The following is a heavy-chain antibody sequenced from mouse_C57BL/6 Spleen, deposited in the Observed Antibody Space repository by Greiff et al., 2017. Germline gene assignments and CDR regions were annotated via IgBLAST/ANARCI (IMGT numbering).Heavy chain of an antibody. Sequence: QVQLKQPGAELVMPGASVKLSCKASGYTFTSYWMHWVKQRPGQGLEWIGEIDPSDSYTNYNQKFKGKSTLTVDKSSSTAYMQLSSLTSEDSAVYYCARGTTVVADYYAMDYWGQGTSVTVSS. D-gene: IGHD1-1*01. CDR2: IDPSDSYT. CDR1: GYTFTSYW. V-gene: IGHV1-69*01. CDR3: ARGTTVVADYYAMDY. J-gene: IGHJ4*01.